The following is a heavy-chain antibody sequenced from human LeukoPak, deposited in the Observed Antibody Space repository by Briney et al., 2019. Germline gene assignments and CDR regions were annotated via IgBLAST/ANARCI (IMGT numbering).Heavy chain of an antibody. J-gene: IGHJ4*02. CDR3: ARQYGGSNVFDF. D-gene: IGHD4-23*01. CDR2: ISDDATIK. V-gene: IGHV3-30-3*01. Sequence: SGGSLRLSCAASGFTFSNAWMSWVRQAPGKGLEWVAVISDDATIKNYADSVKGRLTISRDNSKNTLYLQMNNLRVEDTAVYYCARQYGGSNVFDFWGQGTLVTVSS. CDR1: GFTFSNAW.